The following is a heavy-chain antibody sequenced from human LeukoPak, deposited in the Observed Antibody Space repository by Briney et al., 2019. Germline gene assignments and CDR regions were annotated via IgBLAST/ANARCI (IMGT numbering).Heavy chain of an antibody. V-gene: IGHV3-30-3*01. CDR2: ISYDGSNK. CDR3: ARDCGGDCYLRYYYYGMDV. CDR1: GFTFSSYA. Sequence: GRSLRLSCAASGFTFSSYAMHWVRQAPGKRLEWVAVISYDGSNKYYADSVKGRFTISRDNSKNTLYLQMNSLRAEDTAVYYCARDCGGDCYLRYYYYGMDVWGQGTTVTVSS. J-gene: IGHJ6*02. D-gene: IGHD2-21*02.